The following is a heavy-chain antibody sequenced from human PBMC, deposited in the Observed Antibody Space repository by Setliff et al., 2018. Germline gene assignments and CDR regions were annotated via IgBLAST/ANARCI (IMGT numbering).Heavy chain of an antibody. CDR2: IIPIFGTA. Sequence: SVKVSCKASGYTITNFALNWVRQAPGQGPEWMGGIIPIFGTANYAQKFQGRLTITTVGSTSTAYMELSSLRSEDTAVYYCAREGVDIRSSTDYRYYMDVWGKGTTVTVSS. D-gene: IGHD5-12*01. CDR3: AREGVDIRSSTDYRYYMDV. V-gene: IGHV1-69*05. CDR1: GYTITNFA. J-gene: IGHJ6*03.